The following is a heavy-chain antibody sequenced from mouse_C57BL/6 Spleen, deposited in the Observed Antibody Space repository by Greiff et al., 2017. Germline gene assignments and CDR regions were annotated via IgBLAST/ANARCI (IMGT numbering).Heavy chain of an antibody. Sequence: VQLQQPGTELVKPGASVKLSCKASGYTFTSYWMHWVKQRPGQGLEWIGNINPSNGGTNYNEKFKSKATLTVDKSSSTAYMQLSSLTSEDSAVYYCARGGYYYGQYYYAMGCWGQGTSVTVSS. CDR2: INPSNGGT. CDR1: GYTFTSYW. J-gene: IGHJ4*01. CDR3: ARGGYYYGQYYYAMGC. V-gene: IGHV1-53*01. D-gene: IGHD1-1*01.